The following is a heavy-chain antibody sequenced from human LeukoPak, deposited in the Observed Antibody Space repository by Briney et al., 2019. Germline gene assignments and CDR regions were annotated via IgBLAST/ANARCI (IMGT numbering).Heavy chain of an antibody. CDR2: IYYSGST. D-gene: IGHD2-2*01. CDR1: GGSISSSSYY. CDR3: ARRRGVVPAGHFDY. Sequence: SETLSLTCTVSGGSISSSSYYWGWIRQPPGKGLEWIGSIYYSGSTYYNPSLKSRVTISVDTSKNQFSLKLSSVTAADTAVYYCARRRGVVPAGHFDYWGQGTLVTVSS. V-gene: IGHV4-39*01. J-gene: IGHJ4*02.